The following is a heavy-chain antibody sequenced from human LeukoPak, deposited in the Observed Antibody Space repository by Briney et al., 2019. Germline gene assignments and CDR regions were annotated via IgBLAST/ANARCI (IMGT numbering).Heavy chain of an antibody. CDR2: IYYSEST. CDR1: GGSISSHY. D-gene: IGHD1-20*01. Sequence: SETLSLTCTVSGGSISSHYWSWIRQPPGKGLEWIGYIYYSESTNYNPSLKSRVTISVDTSKNQFSLKLSSVTAADTAVYYCARDFNWNPGWFDPWGQGTLVTVSS. J-gene: IGHJ5*02. V-gene: IGHV4-59*11. CDR3: ARDFNWNPGWFDP.